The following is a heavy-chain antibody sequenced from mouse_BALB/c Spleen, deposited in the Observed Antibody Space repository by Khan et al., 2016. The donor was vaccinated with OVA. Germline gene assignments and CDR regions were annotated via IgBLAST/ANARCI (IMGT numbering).Heavy chain of an antibody. CDR1: GYTFTSYW. J-gene: IGHJ2*01. CDR2: TNPTNGRT. Sequence: QVQLKESGAELVKAGASVKMSCKASGYTFTSYWMHWVKQRLGQGLEWFAETNPTNGRTYYNEKFKSKATLTVDKSSSTAYMLLSGPTFEDSAVYYCARIRKLVPTYLDNWGKGTLSQSPQ. D-gene: IGHD6-1*01. CDR3: ARIRKLVPTYLDN. V-gene: IGHV1S81*02.